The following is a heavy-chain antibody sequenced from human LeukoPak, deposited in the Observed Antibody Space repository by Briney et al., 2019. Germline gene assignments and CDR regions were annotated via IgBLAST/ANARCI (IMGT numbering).Heavy chain of an antibody. CDR1: GFTFSSYW. J-gene: IGHJ4*02. V-gene: IGHV3-74*01. CDR2: INGDGSSP. CDR3: ARETSGSFPY. Sequence: GGSLRPSCTASGFTFSSYWMQWVRQVPGKGLVWVSRINGDGSSPSYADSVKGRFTISRDNSKNTLYLQMNNLSAEDTAVYYCARETSGSFPYWGQGTLVTVSS. D-gene: IGHD2-15*01.